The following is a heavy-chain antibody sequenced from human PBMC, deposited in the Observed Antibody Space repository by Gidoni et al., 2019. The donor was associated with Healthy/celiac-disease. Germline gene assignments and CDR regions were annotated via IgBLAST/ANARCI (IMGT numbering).Heavy chain of an antibody. J-gene: IGHJ5*02. CDR3: ARGPRWGSTGDWFDP. Sequence: QVQQEQSGAEGKRPGSSVKVSCKASGGTFSSYSISWVRQAPGQGRGWMRGIIPIFGTANYTQKFQGRVTITADEPTSTAYMELSSLRSEDTAVYYCARGPRWGSTGDWFDPWGQGTLVTVSS. D-gene: IGHD3-10*01. CDR1: GGTFSSYS. V-gene: IGHV1-69*01. CDR2: IIPIFGTA.